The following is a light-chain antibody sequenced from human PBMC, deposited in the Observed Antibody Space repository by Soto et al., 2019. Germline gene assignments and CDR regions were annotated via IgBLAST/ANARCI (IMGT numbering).Light chain of an antibody. Sequence: ETVLTQSPGTLSLSPGERATLSCRASQNVSSSYLAWYQQKPGQAPRHLIYGASSRATGIPNWSIGSGYGTDFPLTISRLEPEDFAVYYCQKDCQHYGSSPPSWTFGQGTGVEIK. J-gene: IGKJ1*01. V-gene: IGKV3-20*01. CDR2: GAS. CDR1: QNVSSSY. CDR3: QKDCQHYGSSPPSWT.